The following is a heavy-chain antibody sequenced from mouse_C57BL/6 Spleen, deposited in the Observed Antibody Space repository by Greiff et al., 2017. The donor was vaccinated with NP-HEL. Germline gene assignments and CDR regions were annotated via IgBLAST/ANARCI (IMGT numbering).Heavy chain of an antibody. Sequence: VQLQQSGAELVRPGASVTLSCKASGYTFTDYEMHWVKQTPVHGLEWIGAIDPETGGTAYNQKFKGKAILTADKSSSTAYRELHSLTSEDSAVYYCTRQGYGIFAYWGQGTLVTVSA. J-gene: IGHJ3*01. CDR3: TRQGYGIFAY. CDR2: IDPETGGT. V-gene: IGHV1-15*01. D-gene: IGHD2-1*01. CDR1: GYTFTDYE.